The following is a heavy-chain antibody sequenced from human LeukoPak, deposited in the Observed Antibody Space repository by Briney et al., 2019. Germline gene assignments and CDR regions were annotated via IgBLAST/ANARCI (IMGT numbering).Heavy chain of an antibody. V-gene: IGHV5-51*01. CDR2: IYPDDSDT. CDR1: GHCFTSYW. J-gene: IGHJ6*03. Sequence: GESLKISCKGSGHCFTSYWIGWVRQMPGKGLEWMGSIYPDDSDTRYNPSFEGQVTISADKSSSTAYLQWSSLKASDTGMYYCARGGNHDYYYYYMDVWGKGTTITVSS. D-gene: IGHD1-14*01. CDR3: ARGGNHDYYYYYMDV.